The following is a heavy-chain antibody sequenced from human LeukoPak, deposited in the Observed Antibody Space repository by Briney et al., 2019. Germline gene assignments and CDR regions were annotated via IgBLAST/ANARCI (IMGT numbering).Heavy chain of an antibody. Sequence: SETLSLTCAVYSGSFSGYYWSWIRQPAGKGLEWIGAINHSGSTKYNPSLKSRVTISADTSKNQVSLKLNSVTAADTAVYYCARLVESESIFGVVNYFDFWGQGTLVTVSS. V-gene: IGHV4-34*01. D-gene: IGHD3-3*01. J-gene: IGHJ4*02. CDR2: INHSGST. CDR3: ARLVESESIFGVVNYFDF. CDR1: SGSFSGYY.